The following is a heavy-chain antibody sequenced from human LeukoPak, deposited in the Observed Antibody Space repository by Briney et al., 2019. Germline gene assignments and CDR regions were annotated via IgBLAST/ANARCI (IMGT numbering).Heavy chain of an antibody. CDR3: ARTSLFSLRRQQPIPYYFDY. Sequence: PSETLSLTCTVSGGSISSSSYYWSWIRQPPGKGLEWIGEINHGGSTNYNSSLKSRVTISVDTSKNQFSLKLSSVTAADTAVYYCARTSLFSLRRQQPIPYYFDYWGQGTLVTVSS. CDR2: INHGGST. V-gene: IGHV4-39*07. J-gene: IGHJ4*02. D-gene: IGHD6-13*01. CDR1: GGSISSSSYY.